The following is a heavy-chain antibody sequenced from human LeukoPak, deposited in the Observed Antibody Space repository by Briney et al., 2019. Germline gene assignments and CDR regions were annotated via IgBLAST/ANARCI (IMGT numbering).Heavy chain of an antibody. D-gene: IGHD3-3*01. Sequence: GGSLRLSCVASGFTFSSYAMHWVRQAPGKGLEWVAVISYDGSNKYYADSVKGRFTISRDNSKNTLYLQMNSLRAEDTAVYYCARDSTSYDFWSGYQGWFDPWGQGTLVTVSS. CDR3: ARDSTSYDFWSGYQGWFDP. CDR1: GFTFSSYA. J-gene: IGHJ5*02. V-gene: IGHV3-30-3*01. CDR2: ISYDGSNK.